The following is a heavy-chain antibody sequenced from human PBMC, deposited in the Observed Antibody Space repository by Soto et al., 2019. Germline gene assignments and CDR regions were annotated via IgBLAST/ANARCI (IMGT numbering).Heavy chain of an antibody. J-gene: IGHJ5*02. Sequence: PSETLSLTCAVSGYSISSGYYWGWIRQPPGKGLEWIGSIYHSGSTYYNPSLKSRVTISVDTSKNQFSLKLSSVTAADTAVYYCARDRESNLLVPRGQGTLLAVSS. V-gene: IGHV4-38-2*02. CDR1: GYSISSGYY. CDR2: IYHSGST. CDR3: ARDRESNLLVP.